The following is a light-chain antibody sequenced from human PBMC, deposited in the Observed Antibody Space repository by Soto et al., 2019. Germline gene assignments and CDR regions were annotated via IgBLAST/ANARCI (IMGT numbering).Light chain of an antibody. V-gene: IGKV3-11*01. Sequence: EIVLTQSPATLYLSPGERAPLSCRASQSVSTYLAWYQQKPGQAPSLLIYDASNRATGIPARFSGSGSGTKFTLTIASLQPDDFATYYCQQYETFSGTFGPGTNVDIK. CDR3: QQYETFSGT. CDR2: DAS. CDR1: QSVSTY. J-gene: IGKJ1*01.